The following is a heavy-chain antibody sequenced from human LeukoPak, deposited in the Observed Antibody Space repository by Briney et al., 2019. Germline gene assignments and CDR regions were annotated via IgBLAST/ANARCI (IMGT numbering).Heavy chain of an antibody. D-gene: IGHD3-3*01. V-gene: IGHV3-48*01. J-gene: IGHJ4*02. Sequence: GRSLRLSCAASGFTFSSYAMHWVRQAPGKGLEWISYISGTSSTIYYADSVKGRFTISRDNAKNSLYLQMNSLRAEDTAVYYCARAYDFWSGYYPDYWGQGTLVTVSS. CDR1: GFTFSSYA. CDR3: ARAYDFWSGYYPDY. CDR2: ISGTSSTI.